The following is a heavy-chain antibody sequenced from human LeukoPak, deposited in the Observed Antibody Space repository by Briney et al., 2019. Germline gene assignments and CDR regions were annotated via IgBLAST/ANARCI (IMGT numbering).Heavy chain of an antibody. CDR2: ISAGSTI. Sequence: GGSLRLSCAASGFNFAIYSLNWVRQAPGKGLEWLSYISAGSTIYYADSVKGRFTISRDNANNLLYLQMNSLRAEDTAVYYCARDLFGTYYSDYWGQGILVTVSS. CDR1: GFNFAIYS. V-gene: IGHV3-48*01. D-gene: IGHD1-1*01. J-gene: IGHJ4*02. CDR3: ARDLFGTYYSDY.